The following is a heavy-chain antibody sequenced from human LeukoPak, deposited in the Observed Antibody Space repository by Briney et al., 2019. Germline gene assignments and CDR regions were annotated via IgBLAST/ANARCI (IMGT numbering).Heavy chain of an antibody. V-gene: IGHV3-9*01. CDR3: AKDLYDILTGRGAFDI. CDR2: ISWNSGSI. Sequence: GGSLRLSCAASGFTFDDYAMHWVRQAPGKGLEWVSGISWNSGSIGYADSVKGRFTISRDNAKNSLYLQMNSLRAEDTALYYCAKDLYDILTGRGAFDIWGQGTMVTVSS. D-gene: IGHD3-9*01. CDR1: GFTFDDYA. J-gene: IGHJ3*02.